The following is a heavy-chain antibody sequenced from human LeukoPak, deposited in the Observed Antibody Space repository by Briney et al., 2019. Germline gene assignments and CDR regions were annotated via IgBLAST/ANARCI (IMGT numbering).Heavy chain of an antibody. J-gene: IGHJ5*02. CDR3: AKSHFWNYVGWFDP. Sequence: PLRPPFAASGFTFNDFAMYWVRQAPGKGLEWVPGISWNSGSIGYADSVKGRFTISRDNAKNSLYLQMNSLRAEDTALYYCAKSHFWNYVGWFDPWGQGTLVTVSS. CDR1: GFTFNDFA. CDR2: ISWNSGSI. D-gene: IGHD1-7*01. V-gene: IGHV3-9*01.